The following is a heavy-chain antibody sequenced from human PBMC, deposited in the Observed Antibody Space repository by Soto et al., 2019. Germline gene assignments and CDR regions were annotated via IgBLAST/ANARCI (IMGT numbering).Heavy chain of an antibody. CDR1: GFTCSGYG. CDR2: IWYDGSNE. J-gene: IGHJ4*02. D-gene: IGHD6-19*01. CDR3: ARRFSSGWYADY. Sequence: QVQLVESGGGVVQPGRSLRLSCAASGFTCSGYGMHWVRQAPGKGLEWVAVIWYDGSNENYADTVKGRFTISRDNSKNTLYLQMNSLRDEDTAVYYCARRFSSGWYADYWGQGTLVTVSS. V-gene: IGHV3-33*01.